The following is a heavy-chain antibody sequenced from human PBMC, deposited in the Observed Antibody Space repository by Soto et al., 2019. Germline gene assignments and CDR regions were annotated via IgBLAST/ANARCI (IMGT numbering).Heavy chain of an antibody. CDR3: ARDESKWLVKWDYYGMDV. J-gene: IGHJ6*02. D-gene: IGHD6-19*01. V-gene: IGHV1-18*01. Sequence: ASVKVSCKASGYTFTSYGISWVRQAPGQGLEWMGWISAYNGNTNYAQKLQGRVTMTTDTSTSTAYMELRSLRSDDTAVYYCARDESKWLVKWDYYGMDVWGQGTTVTVSS. CDR2: ISAYNGNT. CDR1: GYTFTSYG.